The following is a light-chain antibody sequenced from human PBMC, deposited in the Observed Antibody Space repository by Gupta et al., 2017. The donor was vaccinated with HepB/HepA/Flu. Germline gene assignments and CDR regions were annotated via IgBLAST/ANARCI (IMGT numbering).Light chain of an antibody. CDR3: QQYGSSPYT. J-gene: IGKJ2*01. CDR2: GAS. CDR1: QSVGSTY. V-gene: IGKV3-20*01. Sequence: EIVFTHSPGTLSLSPGERATLSCRASQSVGSTYLAWYQQKPGQTPRLLIYGASSRATGIPDRFSGSGSGTDFTLTISRLEPEDFAVYYCQQYGSSPYTFGQGTKLEIK.